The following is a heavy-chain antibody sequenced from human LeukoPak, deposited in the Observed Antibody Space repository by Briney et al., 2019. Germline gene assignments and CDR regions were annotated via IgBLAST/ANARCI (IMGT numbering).Heavy chain of an antibody. J-gene: IGHJ5*02. CDR3: ARGIGGYSYGPADWFDP. V-gene: IGHV4-34*01. CDR1: GGSFSGYY. CDR2: INHSGST. D-gene: IGHD5-18*01. Sequence: SETLSLTCAVYGGSFSGYYWSWIRQPPGKGLEWIGEINHSGSTNYNPSLKSRVTISVDTSKNQFSLKLSSVTAADTAVCYCARGIGGYSYGPADWFDPWGQGTLVTVSS.